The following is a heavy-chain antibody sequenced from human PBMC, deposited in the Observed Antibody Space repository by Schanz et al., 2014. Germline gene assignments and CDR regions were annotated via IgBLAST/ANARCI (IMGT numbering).Heavy chain of an antibody. CDR1: EFTFSSYS. D-gene: IGHD1-26*01. Sequence: EVQLVESGGGLVKPGGSLRLSSAASEFTFSSYSLAWVRQAPGKGLEWVSFISTGRYLYYADSVKGRFTISRDNTKNSVFLQMSSLRVEDTGLYFCARDPVEGAPTPYYFDSWGPGTLVTVSS. CDR3: ARDPVEGAPTPYYFDS. V-gene: IGHV3-21*02. CDR2: ISTGRYL. J-gene: IGHJ4*02.